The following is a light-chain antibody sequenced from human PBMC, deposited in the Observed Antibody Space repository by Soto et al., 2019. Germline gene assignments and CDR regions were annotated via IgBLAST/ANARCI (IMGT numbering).Light chain of an antibody. V-gene: IGLV1-40*01. Sequence: VLTQPPAVSGAPGQRVTISCTGSSSNIGAGYDVHWYQQLPGTAPKLLIYGNSNRPSGVPDRFSGSKSGTSASLAITGLQAEDEADYACQSYDSSLSALFGGGTKLTVL. J-gene: IGLJ3*02. CDR1: SSNIGAGYD. CDR2: GNS. CDR3: QSYDSSLSAL.